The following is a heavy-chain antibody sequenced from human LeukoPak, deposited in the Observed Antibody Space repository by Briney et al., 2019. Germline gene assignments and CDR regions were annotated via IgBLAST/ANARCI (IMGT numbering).Heavy chain of an antibody. Sequence: GGSLRLSCAASGFTFSSYAMSWVRQAPGKGLEWVSAIIGSGGSTYYADSVKGRFTISRDNSKNTLYLQMNSLRAEDTAVYYCAKDSVKLAYCGGDCYSVRVYFDYWGQGTLVTVSS. D-gene: IGHD2-21*01. J-gene: IGHJ4*02. V-gene: IGHV3-23*01. CDR1: GFTFSSYA. CDR3: AKDSVKLAYCGGDCYSVRVYFDY. CDR2: IIGSGGST.